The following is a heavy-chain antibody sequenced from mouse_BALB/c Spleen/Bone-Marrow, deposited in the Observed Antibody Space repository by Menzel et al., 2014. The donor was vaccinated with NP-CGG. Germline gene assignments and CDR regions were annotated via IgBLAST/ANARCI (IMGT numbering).Heavy chain of an antibody. V-gene: IGHV1-7*01. J-gene: IGHJ2*01. CDR3: ARSGDYGGFDY. CDR1: GYTFTSYW. Sequence: QVQLQQSGAELAKPGASVKMSCKASGYTFTSYWVHWVKQRPGQGLEWIGYINPSTGYTEYNQKFKDKATLTADKSSSTAYMQLSSLTSEDSAVYYCARSGDYGGFDYWGQGTTLTVSS. CDR2: INPSTGYT. D-gene: IGHD2-4*01.